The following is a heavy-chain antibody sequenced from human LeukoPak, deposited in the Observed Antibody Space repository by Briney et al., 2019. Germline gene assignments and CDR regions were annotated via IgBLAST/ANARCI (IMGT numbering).Heavy chain of an antibody. CDR2: ISSSGSAI. J-gene: IGHJ4*02. CDR3: VRVKGSYFDY. D-gene: IGHD2-15*01. V-gene: IGHV3-48*01. Sequence: GGSLRLSCAASGFPLSSYSINWVRQAPGKGLEWVSYISSSGSAIYYVDSVKGRFTVSRDNAKNSLFLQMNSPRAEDTAVHYCVRVKGSYFDYWGQGALVTVSS. CDR1: GFPLSSYS.